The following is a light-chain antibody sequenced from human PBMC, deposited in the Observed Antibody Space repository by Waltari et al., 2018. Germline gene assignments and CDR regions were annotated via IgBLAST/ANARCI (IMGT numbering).Light chain of an antibody. Sequence: DIQMTQSPPSLSASVGDRVTITCRASQTISKYLNWYQQKPGKAPKSLIYEASNLQDGVPSRFSGSGYATEFTLTISSLQSDDFATYFCQQSYSTPFTFGEGTKVEI. V-gene: IGKV1-39*01. CDR2: EAS. CDR3: QQSYSTPFT. J-gene: IGKJ4*01. CDR1: QTISKY.